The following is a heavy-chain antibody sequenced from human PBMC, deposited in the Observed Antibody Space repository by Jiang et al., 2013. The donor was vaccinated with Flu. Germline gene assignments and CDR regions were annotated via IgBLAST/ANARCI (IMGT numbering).Heavy chain of an antibody. V-gene: IGHV4-39*01. CDR2: IYYSGST. J-gene: IGHJ3*02. CDR3: ARLVAAAGIYTSSAFDI. D-gene: IGHD6-13*01. Sequence: GSGLVKPSETLSLTCTVSGGSISSSSYYWGWIRQPPGKGLEWIGSIYYSGSTYYNPSLKSRVTISVDTSKNQFSLKLSSVTAADAAVYYCARLVAAAGIYTSSAFDIWGQGTMVTVSS. CDR1: GGSISSSSYY.